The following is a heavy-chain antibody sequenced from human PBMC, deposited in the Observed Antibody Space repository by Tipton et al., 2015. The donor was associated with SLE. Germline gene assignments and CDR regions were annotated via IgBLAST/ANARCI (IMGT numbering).Heavy chain of an antibody. V-gene: IGHV4-31*03. Sequence: TLSLTCPVSGDSVSIGGYYWSWIRQHTGKGLEWIGHISYRGSTDYNPSLKSRVTISVDTSRNQFSLRLRSATAADTAVYFCARGGVRGYDYLDDWGQGTLVTVS. CDR1: GDSVSIGGYY. D-gene: IGHD5-12*01. J-gene: IGHJ4*02. CDR2: ISYRGST. CDR3: ARGGVRGYDYLDD.